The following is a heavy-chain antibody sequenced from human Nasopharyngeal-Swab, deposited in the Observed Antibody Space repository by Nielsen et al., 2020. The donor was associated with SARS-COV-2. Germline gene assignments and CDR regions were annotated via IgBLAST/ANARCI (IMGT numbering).Heavy chain of an antibody. CDR3: ARGAGTALYYFDY. J-gene: IGHJ4*02. Sequence: GESLKISCAASGFTFSSYSLNWVRQAPGKGLEWVSSISSSSSYIYYADSVKGRFTISRDNAKNSLYLQMNSLRAEDTAVYYCARGAGTALYYFDYWGQGTLVTVSS. CDR1: GFTFSSYS. V-gene: IGHV3-21*01. CDR2: ISSSSSYI. D-gene: IGHD6-19*01.